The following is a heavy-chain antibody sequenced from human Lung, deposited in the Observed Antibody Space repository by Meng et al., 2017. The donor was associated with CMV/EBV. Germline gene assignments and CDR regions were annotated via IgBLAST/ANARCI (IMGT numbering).Heavy chain of an antibody. D-gene: IGHD3-3*01. V-gene: IGHV3-48*03. Sequence: SCAASGFTFSSYGVSWVRQAPGKGLEWVSYISGSGSTIYYADSVKGRFTISRDNAKNSLHLQMNSLRAEDTAVYYCARDPLYDLGNFYYYGMDVWXQGTTVTVSS. CDR2: ISGSGSTI. J-gene: IGHJ6*02. CDR1: GFTFSSYG. CDR3: ARDPLYDLGNFYYYGMDV.